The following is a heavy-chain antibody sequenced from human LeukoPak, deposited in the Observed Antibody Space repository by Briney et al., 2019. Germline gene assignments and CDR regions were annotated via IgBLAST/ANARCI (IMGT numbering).Heavy chain of an antibody. Sequence: SQTLSLTCTVSGGSISSGDYYWSWIRQPPGKGLEWIGYIYYSGSTYYNPSLKSRVTISVDTSKNQFSLKLSSVTAADTAVYYCARDRHQLPYNWFDPWGQGTLVTVSS. CDR1: GGSISSGDYY. J-gene: IGHJ5*02. CDR3: ARDRHQLPYNWFDP. V-gene: IGHV4-30-4*08. D-gene: IGHD2-2*01. CDR2: IYYSGST.